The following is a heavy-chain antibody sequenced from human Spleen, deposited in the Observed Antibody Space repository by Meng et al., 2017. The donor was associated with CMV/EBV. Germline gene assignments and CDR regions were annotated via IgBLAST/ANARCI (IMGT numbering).Heavy chain of an antibody. Sequence: GGSLRLSCAASGFTFSTYNMIWVRQAPGKGLEWVSSISSGRVYIYYADSVKGRFTISRDNAKNSLYLQMNSLRAEDTAVYYCARDYYDSFFDIWGQGTMVTVSS. CDR3: ARDYYDSFFDI. CDR1: GFTFSTYN. V-gene: IGHV3-21*01. J-gene: IGHJ3*02. CDR2: ISSGRVYI. D-gene: IGHD3-22*01.